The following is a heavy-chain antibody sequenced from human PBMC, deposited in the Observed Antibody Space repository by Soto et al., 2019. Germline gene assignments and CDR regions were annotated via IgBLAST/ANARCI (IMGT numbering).Heavy chain of an antibody. V-gene: IGHV3-7*01. CDR2: IKQDGSEK. J-gene: IGHJ3*02. Sequence: EVQLVESGGGLVQPGGSLRLSCAASGFTFSSYWMSWVRQAPGKGLEWVANIKQDGSEKYYVDSVKGRFTISRDNAKNSLYLQMDGLRAEDTAVYYCARGGNIVVLPAIPSEAFDIWCQGTMVTVSS. CDR3: ARGGNIVVLPAIPSEAFDI. CDR1: GFTFSSYW. D-gene: IGHD2-2*01.